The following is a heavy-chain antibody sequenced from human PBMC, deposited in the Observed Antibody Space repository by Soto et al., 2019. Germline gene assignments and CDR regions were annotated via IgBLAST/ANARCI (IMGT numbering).Heavy chain of an antibody. CDR1: GDTISVDY. Sequence: SETLFLTCTVSGDTISVDYGSWIRPPPGQGLEWIGYIYYSGSTNYNPSLKSRVTISVDTSKNQFSLKLSSVTAADTAVYYCAREGLEPQLAFDYWGQGTLVTVSS. CDR2: IYYSGST. D-gene: IGHD6-13*01. V-gene: IGHV4-59*01. CDR3: AREGLEPQLAFDY. J-gene: IGHJ4*02.